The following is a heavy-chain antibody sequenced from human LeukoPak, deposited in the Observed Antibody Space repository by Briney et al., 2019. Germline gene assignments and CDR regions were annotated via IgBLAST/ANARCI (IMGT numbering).Heavy chain of an antibody. J-gene: IGHJ4*02. D-gene: IGHD3-3*01. CDR2: IYYSGST. CDR3: ARAIFGVVTLDY. CDR1: GGSISSSSYY. Sequence: PSETLSLTCTVSGGSISSSSYYWGWIRQPPGKGLEWIGSIYYSGSTYYNPSLKSRVTISVDTSKSQFSLKLSSVTAADTAVYYCARAIFGVVTLDYWGQGTLVTVSS. V-gene: IGHV4-39*01.